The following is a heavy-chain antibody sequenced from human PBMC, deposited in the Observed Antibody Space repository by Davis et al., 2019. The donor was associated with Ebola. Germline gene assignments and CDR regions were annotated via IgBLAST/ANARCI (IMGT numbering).Heavy chain of an antibody. V-gene: IGHV3-66*02. CDR1: GFTVSSNY. J-gene: IGHJ6*03. CDR2: IYSGGST. D-gene: IGHD3-10*01. Sequence: GESLKISCAASGFTVSSNYMSWVRQAPGKGLEWVSVIYSGGSTYYADSVKGRFTISRDNSKNTLYLQMNSLRAEDTAVYYCARGVTMVRGVIMTYYMDVWGKGTTVTVSS. CDR3: ARGVTMVRGVIMTYYMDV.